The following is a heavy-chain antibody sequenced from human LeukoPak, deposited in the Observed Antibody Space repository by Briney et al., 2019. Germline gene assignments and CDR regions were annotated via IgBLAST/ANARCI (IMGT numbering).Heavy chain of an antibody. CDR3: ATSIAVAGFSFDY. D-gene: IGHD6-19*01. V-gene: IGHV1-24*01. CDR1: GYTLTESS. CDR2: FDPEDGET. Sequence: ASVKVSCKVSGYTLTESSMHWVRQAPGKGLEWMGGFDPEDGETIYAQKFQGRVTMTEDTSTDTAYMELSSLRSEDTAVYYCATSIAVAGFSFDYWGQGTLVTVSS. J-gene: IGHJ4*02.